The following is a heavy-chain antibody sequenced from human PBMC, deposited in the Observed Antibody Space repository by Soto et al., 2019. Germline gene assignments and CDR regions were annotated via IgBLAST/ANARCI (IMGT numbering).Heavy chain of an antibody. Sequence: SETLSLTCTVSGGSISSGGYYWSWIRQHPGKGLEWIGYIYYSGSTYYNPSLKSRVTISVDTSKNQFSLKLSSVTAADTAVYYCARDLRGYSRYDYLDYWGQGIPVTVSS. V-gene: IGHV4-31*03. CDR2: IYYSGST. CDR1: GGSISSGGYY. J-gene: IGHJ4*02. D-gene: IGHD5-12*01. CDR3: ARDLRGYSRYDYLDY.